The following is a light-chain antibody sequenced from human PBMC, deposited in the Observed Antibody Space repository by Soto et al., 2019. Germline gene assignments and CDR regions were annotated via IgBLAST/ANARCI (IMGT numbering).Light chain of an antibody. CDR3: QQANSFART. J-gene: IGKJ1*01. CDR2: AAS. V-gene: IGKV1D-12*01. CDR1: QAISTW. Sequence: DIQMTQSPSSVSASVGDRVTITCRASQAISTWLAWYQQKPGKAPKLLIYAASNLQTWVPSRFSGSVSATDFTLTISSLQPEDFATYYCQQANSFARTFGQGTKVEIK.